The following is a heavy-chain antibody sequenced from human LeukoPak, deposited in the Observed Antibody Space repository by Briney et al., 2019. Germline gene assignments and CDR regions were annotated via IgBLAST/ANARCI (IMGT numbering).Heavy chain of an antibody. D-gene: IGHD6-13*01. V-gene: IGHV6-1*01. J-gene: IGHJ4*02. CDR3: ARSIPATGTNYFDY. CDR1: GDSASSNSAA. Sequence: SQTLSLTCAISGDSASSNSAAWNWIRQSPSRGLEWLGRTYYRSKWYNDYAVSVKSRITTNPDTSKNQFSLQLNSVTPEDTAVYYCARSIPATGTNYFDYWGQGTLVTVSS. CDR2: TYYRSKWYN.